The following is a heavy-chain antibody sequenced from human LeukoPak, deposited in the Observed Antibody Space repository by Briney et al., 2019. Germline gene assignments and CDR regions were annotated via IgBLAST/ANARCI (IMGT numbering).Heavy chain of an antibody. D-gene: IGHD3-22*01. Sequence: GGSLRLSCAASGFTVSSNYMSRVRQAPGKGLEWVSVIYSCGGTYYADSVKGRFTISRDNSKNTLYLQMNSLRAEDTAVYYCARDLGYYDSSGYYRSAEYFQHWGQGTLVTVSS. CDR1: GFTVSSNY. V-gene: IGHV3-66*01. CDR2: IYSCGGT. J-gene: IGHJ1*01. CDR3: ARDLGYYDSSGYYRSAEYFQH.